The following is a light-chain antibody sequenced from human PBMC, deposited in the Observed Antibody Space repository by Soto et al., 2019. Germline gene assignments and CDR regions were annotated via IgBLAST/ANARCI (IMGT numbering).Light chain of an antibody. V-gene: IGLV2-14*01. CDR3: CSLTTSHTYV. J-gene: IGLJ1*01. CDR1: SSDVGGYKY. CDR2: EVS. Sequence: QSVLTQPPSASGSPGQSVTISCTGTSSDVGGYKYVSWYQQHPGKVPKLMIYEVSKRPSGVSNRYSGSKSGNSASLTISGLQADDEADYYCCSLTTSHTYVFGSGTKVTVL.